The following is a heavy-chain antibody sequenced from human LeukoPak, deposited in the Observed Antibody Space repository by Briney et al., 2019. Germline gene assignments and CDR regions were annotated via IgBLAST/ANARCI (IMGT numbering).Heavy chain of an antibody. CDR3: ASPENYDFWSGYDPNAFDI. V-gene: IGHV3-30-3*01. D-gene: IGHD3-3*01. CDR1: GFTFSSYA. CDR2: ISYDGSNK. J-gene: IGHJ3*02. Sequence: PGGSLRLSCAASGFTFSSYAMHWVRQAPGKGLEWVAVISYDGSNKYYADSVKGRFTISRDNSKNTLYLQMNSLRAEDTAVYYCASPENYDFWSGYDPNAFDIWGQGTMVTVSS.